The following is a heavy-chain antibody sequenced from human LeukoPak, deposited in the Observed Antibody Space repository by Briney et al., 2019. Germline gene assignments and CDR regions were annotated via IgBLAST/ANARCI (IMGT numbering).Heavy chain of an antibody. D-gene: IGHD3-22*01. V-gene: IGHV4-59*01. J-gene: IGHJ3*02. CDR1: GGSISSYY. CDR2: IYYSGST. CDR3: ARRANSGFDAFDI. Sequence: SETLSLTCTVSGGSISSYYWSWIRQPPGKGLEWIGYIYYSGSTNYNPSLRSRVTISVDTSKNQFSLKLSSVTAADTAVYYCARRANSGFDAFDIWGQGTMVTVSS.